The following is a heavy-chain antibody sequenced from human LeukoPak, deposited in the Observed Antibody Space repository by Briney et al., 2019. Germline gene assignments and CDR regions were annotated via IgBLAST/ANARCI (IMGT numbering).Heavy chain of an antibody. V-gene: IGHV4-39*01. Sequence: KPSETLSLTCTVSGGSISSSSYSWGWIRQPPGKGLEWIGSIYYSGSTYYNPSLKSRVTISVDTSKNQFSLKLSSVTAADTAVYYCASLRNAFDIWGQGTMVTVSS. D-gene: IGHD3-16*01. CDR2: IYYSGST. CDR1: GGSISSSSYS. J-gene: IGHJ3*02. CDR3: ASLRNAFDI.